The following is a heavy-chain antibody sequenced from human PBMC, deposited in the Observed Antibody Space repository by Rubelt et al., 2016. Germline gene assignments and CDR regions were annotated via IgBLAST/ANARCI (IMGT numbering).Heavy chain of an antibody. Sequence: QVQLQESGPGLVKPSQTLSLTCTVSGGSISSGGYYWSWIRQHPGKGLEWLGYIYYSGSTYYNPSLNGRVTISVDTSKSQCSLKLSSVTAADTAVYYCASGKAAAGNNWFDPWGQGTLVTVPS. CDR3: ASGKAAAGNNWFDP. CDR1: GGSISSGGYY. D-gene: IGHD6-13*01. J-gene: IGHJ5*02. V-gene: IGHV4-31*03. CDR2: IYYSGST.